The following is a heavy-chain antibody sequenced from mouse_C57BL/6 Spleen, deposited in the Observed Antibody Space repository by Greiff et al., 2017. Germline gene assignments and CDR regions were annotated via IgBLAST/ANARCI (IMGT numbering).Heavy chain of an antibody. Sequence: VQLQQSGAELVRPGASVKLSCKASGYTFTDYYINWVKQRPGQGLEWIARIYPGSGNTYYNEKFKGKATLTAEKSSSTAYMQLSSLTSEDSAVYFCARGLRAMDYWGQGTSVTVSS. V-gene: IGHV1-76*01. CDR3: ARGLRAMDY. CDR2: IYPGSGNT. J-gene: IGHJ4*01. CDR1: GYTFTDYY.